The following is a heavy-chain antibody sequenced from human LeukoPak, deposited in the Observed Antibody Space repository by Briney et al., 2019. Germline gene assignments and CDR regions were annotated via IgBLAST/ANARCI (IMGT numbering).Heavy chain of an antibody. CDR2: ISGSGGST. J-gene: IGHJ4*02. CDR1: GFTFSSYA. CDR3: AKDGSTSRPNYATQTNFDY. D-gene: IGHD1-7*01. V-gene: IGHV3-23*01. Sequence: QPGGSLRLSCAASGFTFSSYAMSWVRQAPGKGLEWVSAISGSGGSTYYADSVKGRFTISRDNSKNTLYLQMNSLRAEDTAVYYCAKDGSTSRPNYATQTNFDYWGQGTLVTVSS.